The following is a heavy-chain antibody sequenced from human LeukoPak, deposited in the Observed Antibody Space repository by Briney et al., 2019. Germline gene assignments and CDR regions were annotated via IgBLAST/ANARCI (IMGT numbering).Heavy chain of an antibody. Sequence: GGSLRLSCATSGFTFSSYWMSWVRQAPGKGLEWVSAISGSGGSTYYADSVKGRFTISRDNSKNTLYLQMNSLRAEDTAVYYCAKIVMVRGVHFDYWGQGTLVTVSS. CDR1: GFTFSSYW. V-gene: IGHV3-23*01. J-gene: IGHJ4*02. CDR2: ISGSGGST. D-gene: IGHD3-10*01. CDR3: AKIVMVRGVHFDY.